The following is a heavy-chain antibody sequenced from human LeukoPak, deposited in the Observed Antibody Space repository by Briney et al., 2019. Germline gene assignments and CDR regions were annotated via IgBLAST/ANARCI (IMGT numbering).Heavy chain of an antibody. Sequence: PGGSLRLSCAASGFTFSDYYMSWIRQAPGKGLEWVSCISSSGSTIYYADSVKGRFTISRDNAKNSLYLQMNSLRAEDTAVYYCARAEYSSGWYWKVDAFDIWGQGTMVTVSS. CDR2: ISSSGSTI. J-gene: IGHJ3*02. CDR3: ARAEYSSGWYWKVDAFDI. V-gene: IGHV3-11*01. D-gene: IGHD6-19*01. CDR1: GFTFSDYY.